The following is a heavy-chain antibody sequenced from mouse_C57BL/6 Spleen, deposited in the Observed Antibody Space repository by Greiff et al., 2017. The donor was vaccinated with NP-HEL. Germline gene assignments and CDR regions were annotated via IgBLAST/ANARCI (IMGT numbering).Heavy chain of an antibody. CDR1: GYSITSGYY. V-gene: IGHV3-6*01. CDR3: ARDPNWDYFDY. D-gene: IGHD4-1*02. Sequence: DVKLQEPGPGLVKPSQSLSLTCSVTGYSITSGYYWNWIRQFPGNQLEWMGYISYDGSNNYNPSLKNRISITRDTSKNQFFLKLNSVTTEDTATYYCARDPNWDYFDYWGQGTTLTVSS. J-gene: IGHJ2*01. CDR2: ISYDGSN.